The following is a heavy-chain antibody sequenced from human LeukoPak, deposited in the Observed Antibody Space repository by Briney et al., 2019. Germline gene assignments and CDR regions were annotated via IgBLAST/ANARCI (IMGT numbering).Heavy chain of an antibody. J-gene: IGHJ4*02. CDR1: GFTFSGSV. D-gene: IGHD1-1*01. CDR3: TTELFDY. CDR2: IRSKANNYAT. Sequence: GGSLRLSCSASGFTFSGSVIHWVCQASGKGLEWVGRIRSKANNYATAYAASVKGRFTISRDDSKNTAFLQMNSLKTEDTAVYFCTTELFDYWGQGTLVTVSS. V-gene: IGHV3-73*01.